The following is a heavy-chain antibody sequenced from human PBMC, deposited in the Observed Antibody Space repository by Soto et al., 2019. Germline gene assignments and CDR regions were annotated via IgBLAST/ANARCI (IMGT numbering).Heavy chain of an antibody. V-gene: IGHV1-18*01. Sequence: QVHLVQSGAEVKKPGASVKVSCKASGYTFTSYGITWVRQAPGQGLEWMGWISAHNGNTDYAQKLQGRGIVTRDTSTSTAYMELRSLISDDTAVYYCARGRYGEYWGQGALVTVSS. CDR2: ISAHNGNT. CDR3: ARGRYGEY. D-gene: IGHD3-10*01. CDR1: GYTFTSYG. J-gene: IGHJ4*02.